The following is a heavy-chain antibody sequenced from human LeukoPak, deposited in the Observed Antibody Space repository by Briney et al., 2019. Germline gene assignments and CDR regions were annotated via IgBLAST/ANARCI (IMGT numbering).Heavy chain of an antibody. J-gene: IGHJ3*02. V-gene: IGHV3-20*04. Sequence: GGSLRLSCAASGFTFDDYGMSWVRQAPGKGLEWVSGINWNGGSTGYADSVKGRFTISRDNAKNSLSLQMNSLRAEDTALYYCAKVTRYYDILTGPEPHDAFDNWGQGTMVTVSS. D-gene: IGHD3-9*01. CDR1: GFTFDDYG. CDR2: INWNGGST. CDR3: AKVTRYYDILTGPEPHDAFDN.